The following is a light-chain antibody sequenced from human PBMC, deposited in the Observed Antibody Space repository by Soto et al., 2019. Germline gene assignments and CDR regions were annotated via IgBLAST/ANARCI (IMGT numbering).Light chain of an antibody. CDR1: NNDFGNYNL. V-gene: IGLV2-23*01. J-gene: IGLJ1*01. Sequence: QSALTQPASVSGSPGQSITISCTGTNNDFGNYNLVSWYQQHPGKAPKLMIFEGTKRHSGVSNRFSGSKSGNTASLTVSGLQAEDEADYYCCSYAGSSTLVFGTGTKLTVL. CDR2: EGT. CDR3: CSYAGSSTLV.